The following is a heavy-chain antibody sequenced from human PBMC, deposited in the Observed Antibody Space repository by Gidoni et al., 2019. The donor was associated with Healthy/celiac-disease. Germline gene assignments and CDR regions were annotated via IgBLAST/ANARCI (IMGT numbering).Heavy chain of an antibody. CDR3: SRDGGAGDYVED. V-gene: IGHV4-39*02. J-gene: IGHJ4*02. CDR2: IYSSGST. CDR1: GLSFSSSSYY. D-gene: IGHD4-17*01. Sequence: HLQLQESCPGLVKPSYTLSLSCTVSGLSFSSSSYYWGWIRQPPGKGLEWIGSIYSSGSTYYNTSLKSRVTISVDTSKNQFSLKLSCVTDADTAVYYWSRDGGAGDYVEDWGQGTLVTVS.